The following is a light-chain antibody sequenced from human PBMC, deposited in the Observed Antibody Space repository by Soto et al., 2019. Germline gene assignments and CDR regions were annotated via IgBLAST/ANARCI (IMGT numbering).Light chain of an antibody. J-gene: IGKJ1*01. CDR1: QSVSFN. V-gene: IGKV3-15*01. CDR3: QQYVDWPPET. CDR2: GAS. Sequence: EIVMTQSPATLSASPGERASLSCRASQSVSFNLAWYQQKPGQAPRLLIYGASTRATGIPARFSGSGSGTEFTLTISSLQSEDFVVYYCQQYVDWPPETFGQGTKVEIK.